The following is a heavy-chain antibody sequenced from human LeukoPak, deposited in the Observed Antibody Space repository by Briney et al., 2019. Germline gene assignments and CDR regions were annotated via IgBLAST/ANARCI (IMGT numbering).Heavy chain of an antibody. CDR1: GFTVSSSY. J-gene: IGHJ1*01. V-gene: IGHV3-66*01. CDR2: IYSGGST. Sequence: GGSLRLYCAASGFTVSSSYMSWVRQAPGKGLEWVSVIYSGGSTYYADSVKGRFSISRDNSKNTLYLQMNSLRAEDTAVYYCAREQPTNSSSWPDGYFQHWGQGTLVTVSS. D-gene: IGHD6-13*01. CDR3: AREQPTNSSSWPDGYFQH.